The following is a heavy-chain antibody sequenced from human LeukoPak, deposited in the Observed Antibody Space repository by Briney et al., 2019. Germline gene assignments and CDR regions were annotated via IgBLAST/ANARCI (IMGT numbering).Heavy chain of an antibody. V-gene: IGHV1-18*01. CDR3: TRTVLDCKNGVCYDY. D-gene: IGHD2-8*01. Sequence: ASVKVSCKTSGYTFTNYGISWVRQAPGQGREWMGWISPYNGNTIYAQKLKGRVTVTTDTSTSTAYMELRSLRSDDTAVYYCTRTVLDCKNGVCYDYWGQGTLVTVSS. CDR2: ISPYNGNT. CDR1: GYTFTNYG. J-gene: IGHJ4*02.